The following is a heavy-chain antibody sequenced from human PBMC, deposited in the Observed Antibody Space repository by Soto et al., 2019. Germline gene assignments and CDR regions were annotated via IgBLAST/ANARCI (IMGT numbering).Heavy chain of an antibody. V-gene: IGHV4-59*01. D-gene: IGHD3-10*01. CDR1: GGSISSYY. CDR3: ARGKEVRGVIGYYYYGMDV. Sequence: SETLSRTCTVSGGSISSYYWSWIRQPPGKGLEWIGYIYYSGSTNYNPSLKSRVTISVDTSKNQFSLKLSSVTAADTAVYYCARGKEVRGVIGYYYYGMDVWGQGTTVT. CDR2: IYYSGST. J-gene: IGHJ6*02.